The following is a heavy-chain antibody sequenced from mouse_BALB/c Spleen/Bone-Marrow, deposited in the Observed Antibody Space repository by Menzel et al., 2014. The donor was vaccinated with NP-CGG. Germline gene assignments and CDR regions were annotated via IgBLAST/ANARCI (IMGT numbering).Heavy chain of an antibody. J-gene: IGHJ2*01. CDR1: GYTFTSYW. Sequence: VKLQESGAELVRPGASVKLSCKASGYTFTSYWINWVKQRPGQGLEWIGNIYPSDSYTNYNQKFKDKATLTVDKSSSTAYMQLSSPTSEGSAVYYCTRLRVYYFDYWGQGTTLTVSS. CDR2: IYPSDSYT. V-gene: IGHV1-69*02. CDR3: TRLRVYYFDY.